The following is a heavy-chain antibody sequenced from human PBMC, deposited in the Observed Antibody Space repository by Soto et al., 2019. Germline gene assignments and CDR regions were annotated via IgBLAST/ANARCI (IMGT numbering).Heavy chain of an antibody. V-gene: IGHV1-69*12. D-gene: IGHD3-16*01. CDR1: GGTFSSYA. J-gene: IGHJ5*02. CDR2: IIPIFGTA. Sequence: QVQLVQSGAEVKKPGSSVKVSCKASGGTFSSYAISWVRQAPGQGLEWMGGIIPIFGTANYAQKFQGRVTITADESTSTAYMELSSLRSDDTAVYYCARAPLIPGLFSAYNWFDPWGQGTLVTVSS. CDR3: ARAPLIPGLFSAYNWFDP.